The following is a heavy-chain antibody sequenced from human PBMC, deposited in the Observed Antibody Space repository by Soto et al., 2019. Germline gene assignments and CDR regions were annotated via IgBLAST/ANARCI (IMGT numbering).Heavy chain of an antibody. CDR3: ARDQLEGNWFEP. V-gene: IGHV4-30-2*01. J-gene: IGHJ5*02. CDR1: GGSISSGGYS. CDR2: IYHSGST. Sequence: QLQLQESGSGLVRPSQTLSLTCAVSGGSISSGGYSWNWIRQPPGKGLEWIWYIYHSGSTLYNPSLKSRVTISVDKSKNQFSLKLRSVTAADTAVYYCARDQLEGNWFEPWCQGTLVTVSS. D-gene: IGHD1-1*01.